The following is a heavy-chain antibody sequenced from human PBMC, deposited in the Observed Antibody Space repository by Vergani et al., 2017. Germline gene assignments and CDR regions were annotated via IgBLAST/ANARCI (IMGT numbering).Heavy chain of an antibody. D-gene: IGHD4-23*01. CDR1: GFTFSNAW. CDR3: ATAGGNPY. CDR2: ISGSGGST. V-gene: IGHV3-23*04. Sequence: EVQLVESGGGLVKPGGSLRLSCAASGFTFSNAWMSWVRQAPRKGLEWVSAISGSGGSTYYADSVKGRFTISRDNSKNTLYLQMNSLRAEDTAVYYCATAGGNPYWGQGTLVTVSS. J-gene: IGHJ4*02.